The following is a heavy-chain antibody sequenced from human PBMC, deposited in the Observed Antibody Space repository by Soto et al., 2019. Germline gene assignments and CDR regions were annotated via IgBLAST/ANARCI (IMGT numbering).Heavy chain of an antibody. CDR3: AQALVFTGGDGFDI. Sequence: QVRLQEWGPGLVKPSQTLSLKCSVSGGSITTGGRYWSWIRQLPGKGLEWIGDIYYSGNTYYNASLKSRGTISVEAAKNQFSRELSSVTAADTAVYYCAQALVFTGGDGFDIWGQGRLVTVSS. CDR1: GGSITTGGRY. D-gene: IGHD1-1*01. J-gene: IGHJ3*02. V-gene: IGHV4-31*02. CDR2: IYYSGNT.